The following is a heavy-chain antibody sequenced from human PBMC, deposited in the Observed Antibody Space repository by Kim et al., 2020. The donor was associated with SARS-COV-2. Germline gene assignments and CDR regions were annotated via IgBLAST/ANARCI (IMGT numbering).Heavy chain of an antibody. D-gene: IGHD6-19*01. Sequence: SVKGRFNVSRNNSQNTLFLQIDSLRPEDTAMYYCAREGHSSGRAGTFDYWGQGTLATVSS. J-gene: IGHJ4*02. CDR3: AREGHSSGRAGTFDY. V-gene: IGHV3-30*01.